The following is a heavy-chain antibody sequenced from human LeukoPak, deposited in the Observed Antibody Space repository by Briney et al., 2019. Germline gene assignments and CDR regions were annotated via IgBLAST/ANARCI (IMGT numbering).Heavy chain of an antibody. J-gene: IGHJ4*02. CDR1: GGSISSGGYY. D-gene: IGHD3-16*01. Sequence: SHTLSLTCTVSGGSISSGGYYWSWLRQHPGKGLEWIGYIYYSGSTYYNPSLKSRVTISVDTSKNQFSLKLSSVTAADTAVYYCARAPRGEAPYYFDYWGQGTLVTVSS. V-gene: IGHV4-31*03. CDR3: ARAPRGEAPYYFDY. CDR2: IYYSGST.